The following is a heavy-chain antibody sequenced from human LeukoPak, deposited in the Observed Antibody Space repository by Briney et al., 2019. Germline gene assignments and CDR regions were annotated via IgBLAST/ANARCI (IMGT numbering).Heavy chain of an antibody. J-gene: IGHJ4*02. CDR2: ISYNGGKK. V-gene: IGHV3-30*04. CDR1: GFSFSSYA. CDR3: ARQESRNYYYEGLDY. D-gene: IGHD3-22*01. Sequence: GRSLRLSCAASGFSFSSYAIHWVRQAPGKGLEWVALISYNGGKKDYEDSVKGRFTIDRDNSKNTVYLQMNSLRPDDTAIYFCARQESRNYYYEGLDYWGQGTLVTVSS.